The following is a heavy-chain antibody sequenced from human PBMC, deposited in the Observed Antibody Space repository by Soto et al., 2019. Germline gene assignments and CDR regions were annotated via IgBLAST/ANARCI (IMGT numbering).Heavy chain of an antibody. V-gene: IGHV6-1*01. CDR2: TYYRSKWYN. CDR3: ARDGPLAAAVRGAHYYYYGMDV. CDR1: GDSVSSNSAA. J-gene: IGHJ6*02. D-gene: IGHD6-13*01. Sequence: PSQTLSLTCAISGDSVSSNSAAWNWIRQSPSRGLEWLGRTYYRSKWYNDYAVSVKSRITINPDTSKNQFSLQLNSVTPEDTAVYYCARDGPLAAAVRGAHYYYYGMDVWGQGTTVTVSS.